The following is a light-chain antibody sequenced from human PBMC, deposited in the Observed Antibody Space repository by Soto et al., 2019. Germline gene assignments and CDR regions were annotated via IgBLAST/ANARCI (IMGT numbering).Light chain of an antibody. V-gene: IGLV2-8*01. CDR2: EVS. J-gene: IGLJ1*01. CDR1: STDVGGYNY. Sequence: QSVLTQPPSASGSPGQSVTISCTGTSTDVGGYNYISWYQHHPGKGPKLIIYEVSERPSGVPDRFSGSKSGNTASLTVSGLQAEDEAEYYCSSYAGSNNRGVFGSGTKVTVL. CDR3: SSYAGSNNRGV.